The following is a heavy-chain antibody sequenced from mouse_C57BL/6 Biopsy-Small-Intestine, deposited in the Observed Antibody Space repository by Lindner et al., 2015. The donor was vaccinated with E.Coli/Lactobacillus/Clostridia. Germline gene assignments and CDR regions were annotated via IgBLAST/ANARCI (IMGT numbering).Heavy chain of an antibody. Sequence: SVKVSCKASGYTFTDYDINWVRQAPGQGLEWLGWMNPTSGDTGFAQKFQGRVTMTRSASISTAYMELSNLRSDDTAVYFRARMRGYSLGYWYFDLWGRGTLVTVSS. J-gene: IGHJ1*01. D-gene: IGHD2-12*01. CDR1: GYTFTDYD. V-gene: IGHV1-84*02. CDR3: ARMRGYSLGYWYFDL. CDR2: MNPTSGDT.